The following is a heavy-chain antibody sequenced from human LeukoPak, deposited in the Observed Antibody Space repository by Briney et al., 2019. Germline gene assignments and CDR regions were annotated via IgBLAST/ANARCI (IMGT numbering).Heavy chain of an antibody. V-gene: IGHV6-1*01. CDR2: TYFRSKWYY. CDR1: GDSVSSKTAT. J-gene: IGHJ4*02. CDR3: ARDHWYDILSFDY. D-gene: IGHD3-9*01. Sequence: SQTLSLTCAISGDSVSSKTATWNWIRQSPSRGLEWLGRTYFRSKWYYDYAMSVKGRVSISPDTSKNLFSLRLDSVTPEDTAIYYCARDHWYDILSFDYWGQGTLVTVSS.